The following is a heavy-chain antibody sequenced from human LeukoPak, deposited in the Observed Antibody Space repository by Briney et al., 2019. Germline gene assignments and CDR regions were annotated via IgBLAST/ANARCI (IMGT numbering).Heavy chain of an antibody. CDR3: ARDTITPPFAYGMDV. CDR1: GYTFTSYY. D-gene: IGHD4-23*01. CDR2: INPSGGST. J-gene: IGHJ6*02. V-gene: IGHV1-46*01. Sequence: GASVKVSCKASGYTFTSYYMHWVRQAPGQGLEWMGIINPSGGSTSYAQKFQGRVTMTRDTSTSTVYMELSSLRSEDTAVYYCARDTITPPFAYGMDVWGQGTTVTVSS.